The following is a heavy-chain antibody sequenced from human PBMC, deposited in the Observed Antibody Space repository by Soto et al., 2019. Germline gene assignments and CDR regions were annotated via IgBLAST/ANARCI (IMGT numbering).Heavy chain of an antibody. Sequence: GGCLRLSCAASGFTFSSYEMNWVRQAPGKGLEWVSYMSSSGSIIYYADSVKGRFTISRDNAKNSLYLQMNSLRAEDTAVYYCARGVLYYYDSSGYPHWFDPWGQGTLVTVSS. CDR3: ARGVLYYYDSSGYPHWFDP. CDR1: GFTFSSYE. J-gene: IGHJ5*02. D-gene: IGHD3-22*01. CDR2: MSSSGSII. V-gene: IGHV3-48*03.